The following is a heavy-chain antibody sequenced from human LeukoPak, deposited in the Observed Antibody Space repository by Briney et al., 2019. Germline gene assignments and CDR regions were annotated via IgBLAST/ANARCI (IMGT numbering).Heavy chain of an antibody. J-gene: IGHJ4*02. V-gene: IGHV4-59*08. CDR1: GGSISSYY. CDR3: ARSTMVRGVTIFNSRFDY. CDR2: IYYSGST. Sequence: SETLSLTCTVSGGSISSYYWSWIRQPPGKGLEWIGYIYYSGSTNYNPSLKSRVTISVDTSKNQFSLKLSSVTAADTAVYYCARSTMVRGVTIFNSRFDYWGQGTLVTVSS. D-gene: IGHD3-10*01.